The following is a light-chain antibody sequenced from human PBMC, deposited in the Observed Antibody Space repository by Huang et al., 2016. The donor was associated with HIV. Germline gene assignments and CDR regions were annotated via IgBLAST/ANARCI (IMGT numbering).Light chain of an antibody. CDR3: MQGTYWPGA. J-gene: IGKJ1*01. V-gene: IGKV2-30*01. CDR2: KVA. CDR1: HSLVYNDGNTY. Sequence: DVGVTQSPLSLVVTLGQPASISFRSTHSLVYNDGNTYLNWFHQRPGQYPRRLIYKVANRDSGVTDRFSGSGSGTNVTLLITDVEAGDAGIYYCMQGTYWPGAFGQGTKVEVK.